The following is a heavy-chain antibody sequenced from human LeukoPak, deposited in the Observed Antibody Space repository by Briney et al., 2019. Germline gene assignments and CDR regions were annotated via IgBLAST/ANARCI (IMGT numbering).Heavy chain of an antibody. CDR3: ARDLAVLAFGVVITPPYFDY. D-gene: IGHD3-3*01. Sequence: GASVKVSCKASGYTFTGYYMHWVRQAPGQGLEWMGWISPNSGGTNYAQKFQGRVTMTRDTSISTAYMELSRLRSDDTAVYYCARDLAVLAFGVVITPPYFDYWGQGTLVTVSS. CDR1: GYTFTGYY. CDR2: ISPNSGGT. J-gene: IGHJ4*02. V-gene: IGHV1-2*02.